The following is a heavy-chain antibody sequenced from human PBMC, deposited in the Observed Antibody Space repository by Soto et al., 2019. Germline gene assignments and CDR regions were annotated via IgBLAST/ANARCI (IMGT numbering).Heavy chain of an antibody. D-gene: IGHD5-12*01. J-gene: IGHJ5*02. V-gene: IGHV4-59*01. Sequence: SETLSLTCTVSGGSISSYYWSWIRQPPGKGLEWIGYIYYSGSTNYNPSLKSRVTISVDTSKNQFSLKLSSVTAADTAVYYCAREGYGKRKSWFDPWGQGTLVTVYS. CDR3: AREGYGKRKSWFDP. CDR1: GGSISSYY. CDR2: IYYSGST.